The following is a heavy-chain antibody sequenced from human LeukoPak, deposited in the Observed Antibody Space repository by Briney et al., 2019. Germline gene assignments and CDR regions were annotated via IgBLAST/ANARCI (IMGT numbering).Heavy chain of an antibody. D-gene: IGHD3-22*01. CDR1: GFTFSNSA. V-gene: IGHV3-21*06. CDR3: ARDSTYYLRYGYFDS. CDR2: INDVSSHI. Sequence: GGSLRLSCAASGFTFSNSAMNWVRQAPGKGLEWVSSINDVSSHIYYADSVKGRFTISRNNANNSVSLQMNNLRAEDTAVYYCARDSTYYLRYGYFDSWGQGILVTVSS. J-gene: IGHJ4*02.